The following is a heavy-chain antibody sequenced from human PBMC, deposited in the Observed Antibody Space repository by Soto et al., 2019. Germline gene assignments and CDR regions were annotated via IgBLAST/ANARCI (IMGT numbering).Heavy chain of an antibody. Sequence: GGSLRLSCAASGFTFSSYAMHWVRQAPGKGLEWVAVISYDGSNKYYADSVKGRFTISRDNSKNTLYLQMNSLRAEDTAVYYCARELLEGYSYGYTVDYWGQGTLVTVSS. D-gene: IGHD5-18*01. CDR3: ARELLEGYSYGYTVDY. V-gene: IGHV3-30-3*01. CDR2: ISYDGSNK. CDR1: GFTFSSYA. J-gene: IGHJ4*02.